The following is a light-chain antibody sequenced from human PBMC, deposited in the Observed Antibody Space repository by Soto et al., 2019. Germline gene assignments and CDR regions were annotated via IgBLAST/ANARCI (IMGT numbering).Light chain of an antibody. CDR1: QSLGSTF. J-gene: IGKJ4*01. Sequence: EILLTQSPGTLSLSPGDRATLSCRASQSLGSTFLAWYQQKSGQSPRLLIYGASDRATDIPDRFSGRGSGADFTLTISRLEPEDFAVYFCHQYGTLPLSFGGGTKVEIK. CDR3: HQYGTLPLS. V-gene: IGKV3-20*01. CDR2: GAS.